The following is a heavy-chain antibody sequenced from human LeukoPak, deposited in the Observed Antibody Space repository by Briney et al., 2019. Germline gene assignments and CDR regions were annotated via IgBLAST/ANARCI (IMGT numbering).Heavy chain of an antibody. CDR2: IYYSGNT. D-gene: IGHD2-2*01. J-gene: IGHJ5*02. V-gene: IGHV4-61*01. CDR3: ARVSAYCSSTSCYGARFDP. CDR1: GDSVSSGSYY. Sequence: SETLSLTCTVSGDSVSSGSYYWSWIRQPPGKGLEWIGYIYYSGNTNYNPSLKSRVTISVDTSKNQFSLKLSSVTAADTAVYYCARVSAYCSSTSCYGARFDPWGQGTLVTVSS.